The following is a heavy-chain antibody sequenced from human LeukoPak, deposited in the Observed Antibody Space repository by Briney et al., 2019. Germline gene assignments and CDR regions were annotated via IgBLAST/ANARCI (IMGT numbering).Heavy chain of an antibody. V-gene: IGHV4-39*01. CDR1: GGSISSSSYY. J-gene: IGHJ4*02. CDR3: ARLTRIAAAVDY. D-gene: IGHD6-13*01. Sequence: SETLSLTCTVSGGSISSSSYYWGWIRQPPGKGLEWIGSIYYSGSTYYNPSLKSRVIISVDTSKNQFSLKLSSVTAADTAVYYCARLTRIAAAVDYWGQGTLVTVSS. CDR2: IYYSGST.